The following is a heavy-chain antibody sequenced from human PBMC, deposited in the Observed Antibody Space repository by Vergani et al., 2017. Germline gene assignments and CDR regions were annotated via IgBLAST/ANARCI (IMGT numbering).Heavy chain of an antibody. CDR2: IWYDGSNK. Sequence: QVQLVESGGGVVQPGRSLRLSCAASGFTFSSYGMHWVRQAPGKGLEWVAVIWYDGSNKYYADSVKGRFTISRDNSKNTLYLQMNSLRAEDTAVYYCARDEWGGIAVAGIDYYYYGMDVGGQGTTVTVSS. CDR3: ARDEWGGIAVAGIDYYYYGMDV. J-gene: IGHJ6*02. CDR1: GFTFSSYG. D-gene: IGHD6-19*01. V-gene: IGHV3-33*01.